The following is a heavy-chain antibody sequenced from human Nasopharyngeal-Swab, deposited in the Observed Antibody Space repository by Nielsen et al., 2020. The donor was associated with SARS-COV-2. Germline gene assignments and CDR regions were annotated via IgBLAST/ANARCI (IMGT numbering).Heavy chain of an antibody. CDR3: AKDRLPHSSTWTIDY. CDR2: ISFSSGSM. D-gene: IGHD6-13*01. V-gene: IGHV3-23*01. CDR1: GFTFSSYV. J-gene: IGHJ4*02. Sequence: GESLKISCAASGFTFSSYVMSWVRQAPGKGLEWVSSISFSSGSMHYGDSVKGRFTISRDNSKNTLYLQMDSLRVEDTAVYYCAKDRLPHSSTWTIDYWGQGTLATVSS.